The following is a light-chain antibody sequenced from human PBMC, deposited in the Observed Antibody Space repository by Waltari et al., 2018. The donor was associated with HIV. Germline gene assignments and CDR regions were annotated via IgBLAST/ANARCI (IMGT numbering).Light chain of an antibody. CDR1: SSDIGSYDY. CDR2: DVY. V-gene: IGLV2-8*01. CDR3: SSYAGSTNRVV. J-gene: IGLJ2*01. Sequence: QSALAQSPSASGFPGQAVTISCTGTSSDIGSYDYVSWYQQHPGKAPKLMIYDVYKRPSGIPDRFSGAKSGNTASLTVSGLQAEDEANYYCSSYAGSTNRVVFGGGTFLTVL.